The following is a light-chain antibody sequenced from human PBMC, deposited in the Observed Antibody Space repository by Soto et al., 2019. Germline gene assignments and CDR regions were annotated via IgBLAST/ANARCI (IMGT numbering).Light chain of an antibody. CDR2: AAS. V-gene: IGKV3-20*01. J-gene: IGKJ3*01. CDR3: QQYGSSPFA. CDR1: QSVSSNY. Sequence: EIVLTQSPGTLSLSPGERATLSCRASQSVSSNYLAWYQQKPSQAPRLLISAASSRATGIPYRFSGSGSGTDFTLTISGMEPEDFAVYYCQQYGSSPFAFGPGTKVDIK.